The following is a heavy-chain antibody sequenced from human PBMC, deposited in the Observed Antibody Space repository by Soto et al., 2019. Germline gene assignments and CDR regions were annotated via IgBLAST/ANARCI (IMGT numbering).Heavy chain of an antibody. D-gene: IGHD3-3*01. CDR1: GGSISSGGYS. CDR3: ARENYDFWSGHSYNWFDP. Sequence: SETLSLTCAVSGGSISSGGYSWSWIRQPPGKGLEWIGYIYHSGSTYYNPSLKSRVTISVDRSKNHFSLKLSSVTAADTAVYYCARENYDFWSGHSYNWFDPWGQGTLVTVSS. CDR2: IYHSGST. J-gene: IGHJ5*02. V-gene: IGHV4-30-2*01.